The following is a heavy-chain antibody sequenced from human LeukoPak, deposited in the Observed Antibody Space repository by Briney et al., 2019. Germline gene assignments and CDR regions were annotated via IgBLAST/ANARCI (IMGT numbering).Heavy chain of an antibody. CDR2: IYYSGST. CDR3: ARGVGRWLHGDY. CDR1: GGSISSYY. Sequence: PSVTLSLICTVSGGSISSYYWSWIPQPPGKGLVGIGNIYYSGSTNYNPSPRSRVTISLDTSKNQFSLKLTSVSAADTAVYYCARGVGRWLHGDYWGQGTLVTVSS. D-gene: IGHD5-24*01. V-gene: IGHV4-59*01. J-gene: IGHJ4*02.